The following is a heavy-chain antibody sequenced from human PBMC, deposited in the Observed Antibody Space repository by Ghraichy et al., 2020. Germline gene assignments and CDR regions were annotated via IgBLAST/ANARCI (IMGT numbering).Heavy chain of an antibody. CDR3: VKDHNWGSV. D-gene: IGHD7-27*01. V-gene: IGHV3-23*01. Sequence: GESPNISCAASGFTFSSYAMSWVRQAPGERLEWVSTISGSGDTTYYADSVKGRFTISRDNSKNTLYVQMNSLRAEDTAIYYCVKDHNWGSVWGQGTLVTVSS. CDR1: GFTFSSYA. CDR2: ISGSGDTT. J-gene: IGHJ1*01.